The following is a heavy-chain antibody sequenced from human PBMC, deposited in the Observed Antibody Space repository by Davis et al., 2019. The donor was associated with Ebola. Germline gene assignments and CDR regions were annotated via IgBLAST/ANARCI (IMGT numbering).Heavy chain of an antibody. V-gene: IGHV3-30*18. CDR1: GFTFSSYG. D-gene: IGHD5-12*01. CDR3: TKDENVDIVATRNYYGMDV. J-gene: IGHJ6*02. Sequence: AGSLRLSCAASGFTFSSYGMHWVRQAPGKGLEWVAVISYDGSNKYYADSVKGRFTISRDNSKNTLYLQMNSLRAKDTAVYYCTKDENVDIVATRNYYGMDVWGQGTTVTVSS. CDR2: ISYDGSNK.